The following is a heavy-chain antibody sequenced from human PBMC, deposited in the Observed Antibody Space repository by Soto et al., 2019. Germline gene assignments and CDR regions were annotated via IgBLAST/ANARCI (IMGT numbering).Heavy chain of an antibody. D-gene: IGHD3-22*01. CDR3: AREKWFFDY. J-gene: IGHJ4*02. Sequence: GGSLRLSCAASGFSFEIYWMGWVRQAPGKGLEWVANINPDGSGEYYLDSVKGRFTISRDTAKNSVYLQMNSLVGDDTAVYYHAREKWFFDYWGQATPVT. CDR2: INPDGSGE. V-gene: IGHV3-7*01. CDR1: GFSFEIYW.